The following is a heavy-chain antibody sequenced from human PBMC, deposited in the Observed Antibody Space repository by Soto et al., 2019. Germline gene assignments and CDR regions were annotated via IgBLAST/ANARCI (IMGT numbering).Heavy chain of an antibody. CDR1: GYTFTGYY. CDR2: INPNSGNT. D-gene: IGHD6-13*01. J-gene: IGHJ5*02. Sequence: ASVKVSCKASGYTFTGYYMHWVRQAPGQGLEWMGWINPNSGNTGYAQKFQGRVTMTRNTSISTAYMELSSLRSEDTAVYYCARERSAAGTGWFDPWSQGTLVTVS. V-gene: IGHV1-8*02. CDR3: ARERSAAGTGWFDP.